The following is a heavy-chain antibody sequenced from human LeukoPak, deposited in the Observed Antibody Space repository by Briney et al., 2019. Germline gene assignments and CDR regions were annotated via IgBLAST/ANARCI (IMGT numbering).Heavy chain of an antibody. CDR3: ARRRAAAGYFDY. CDR2: INHSGST. D-gene: IGHD6-13*01. Sequence: PSETLSLTCADYAGSFSGYYWSWIRQPPGKGLEWIGEINHSGSTNYNPSLKSRVTISVDTSKNQFSLKLSSVTAADTAVYYCARRRAAAGYFDYWGQGTLVTVSS. J-gene: IGHJ4*02. CDR1: AGSFSGYY. V-gene: IGHV4-34*01.